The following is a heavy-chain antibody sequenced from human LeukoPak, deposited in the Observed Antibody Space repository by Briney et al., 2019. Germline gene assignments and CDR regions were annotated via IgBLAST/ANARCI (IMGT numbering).Heavy chain of an antibody. CDR3: ARGDYYGSGSYYHSSHYYYYYYGTDV. CDR2: INPNSGGT. J-gene: IGHJ6*02. CDR1: GYTFTGYY. Sequence: GASVKVSFKASGYTFTGYYMHWVRQAPGQGLEWMGWINPNSGGTNYAQKFQGRVTMTRGTSISTAYMELSRLRSDDTAVYYCARGDYYGSGSYYHSSHYYYYYYGTDVWGQGTTVTVSS. D-gene: IGHD3-10*01. V-gene: IGHV1-2*02.